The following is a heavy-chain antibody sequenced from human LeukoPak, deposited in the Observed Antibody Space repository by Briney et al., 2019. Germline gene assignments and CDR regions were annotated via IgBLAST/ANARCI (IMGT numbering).Heavy chain of an antibody. Sequence: GGSLRLSCAASGFTFSSYGMHWVRQAPGKGLEWVAFIRYDGSNKYYADSVKGRFTISRDNAKNSLYLQMNSLRAEDTAVYYCAVVAYFDLWGRGTLVTVSS. CDR1: GFTFSSYG. V-gene: IGHV3-30*02. CDR2: IRYDGSNK. D-gene: IGHD2-15*01. J-gene: IGHJ2*01. CDR3: AVVAYFDL.